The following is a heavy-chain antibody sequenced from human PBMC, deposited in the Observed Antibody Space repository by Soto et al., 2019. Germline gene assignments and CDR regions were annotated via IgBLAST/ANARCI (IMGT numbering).Heavy chain of an antibody. V-gene: IGHV1-69*12. J-gene: IGHJ6*02. D-gene: IGHD3-10*01. CDR1: GGTFSSYA. CDR3: ALHDGSGSNYYYYGMDV. CDR2: IIPIFGTA. Sequence: QVQLVQSGAEVKKPGSSVKVSCKASGGTFSSYAISWVRQAPGQGLEWMGGIIPIFGTADYAQKFQGGVTITADXSXSXXYMELSSLRSEDTAVYYCALHDGSGSNYYYYGMDVWGQGTTVTVSS.